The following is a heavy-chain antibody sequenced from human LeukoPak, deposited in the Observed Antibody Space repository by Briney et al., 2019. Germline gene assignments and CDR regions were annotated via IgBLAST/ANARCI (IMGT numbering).Heavy chain of an antibody. D-gene: IGHD2-2*01. CDR2: ISSSGSTI. CDR3: AREDVVPAFSWFDP. Sequence: GGSLRLSCAASGFTFSSYEMNWVRQAPGKGLEWVSYISSSGSTIYYADSAKGRFTISRDNAKNSLYLQMNSLRAEDTAVYYCAREDVVPAFSWFDPWGQGTLVTVSS. CDR1: GFTFSSYE. V-gene: IGHV3-48*03. J-gene: IGHJ5*02.